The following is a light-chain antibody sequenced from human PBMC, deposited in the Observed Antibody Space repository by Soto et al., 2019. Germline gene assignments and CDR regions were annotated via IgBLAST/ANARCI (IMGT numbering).Light chain of an antibody. V-gene: IGKV3-11*01. CDR1: QSVSSY. CDR3: QQRSNWPLFT. Sequence: EIVLTQSPATLSLSPGERATISCRASQSVSSYLAWYKQKPGQAPRLLIYDASNRATGIPARFSGSGSGKDFTLTISSLLFEDFAVYYCQQRSNWPLFTFGPGTKVDIK. CDR2: DAS. J-gene: IGKJ3*01.